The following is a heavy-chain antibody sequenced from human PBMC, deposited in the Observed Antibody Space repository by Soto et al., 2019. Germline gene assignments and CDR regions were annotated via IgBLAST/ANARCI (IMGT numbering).Heavy chain of an antibody. CDR3: ARESGALTVTRYNWFDP. CDR2: IWYDGSNK. Sequence: QVQLVESGGGVVQPGRSLRLSCAASGFTFSSYGMHWVRQAPGKGLDWVAVIWYDGSNKYYADSVKGRFTISRDNSTNTLYLQMNSLRAEDTAVYYCARESGALTVTRYNWFDPWGQGTLVTVSS. V-gene: IGHV3-33*01. D-gene: IGHD4-4*01. J-gene: IGHJ5*02. CDR1: GFTFSSYG.